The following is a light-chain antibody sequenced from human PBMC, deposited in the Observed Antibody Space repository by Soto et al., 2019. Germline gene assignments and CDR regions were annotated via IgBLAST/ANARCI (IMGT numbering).Light chain of an antibody. Sequence: DIQMTQSPSTLSASVGDRVSVTCRASQSISTWLAWYQQKPGKAPKLLIYDASSLQSGVPSRFSASGSVTVFTLTISSLQPADFATYFCQQTNSFPLTFGQGARLEI. V-gene: IGKV1-5*01. CDR2: DAS. CDR1: QSISTW. CDR3: QQTNSFPLT. J-gene: IGKJ5*01.